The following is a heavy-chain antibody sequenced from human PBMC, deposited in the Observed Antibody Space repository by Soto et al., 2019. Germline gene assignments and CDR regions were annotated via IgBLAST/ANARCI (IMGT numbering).Heavy chain of an antibody. Sequence: QVQLVQSGAEVKKPGSSVKVSCKASGGTFSSYAISWVRQAPGQRLEWMGGIIPIFGTVNYAQKIQGRVTITADESTSTAYMELISLRSEDTAVYYCARGPFYGSGSIFYRDYWGQGTLVTVSS. CDR1: GGTFSSYA. CDR3: ARGPFYGSGSIFYRDY. V-gene: IGHV1-69*01. CDR2: IIPIFGTV. D-gene: IGHD3-10*01. J-gene: IGHJ4*02.